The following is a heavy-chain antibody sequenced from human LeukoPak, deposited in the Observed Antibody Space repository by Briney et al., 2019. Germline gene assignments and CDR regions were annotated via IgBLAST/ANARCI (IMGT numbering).Heavy chain of an antibody. CDR1: GGTFSSYA. CDR2: IIPIFGTA. J-gene: IGHJ3*02. Sequence: SVKVSCKASGGTFSSYAISWVRQAPGQGLEWMGGIIPIFGTANYAQKLQGRVTMTTDTSTGTAYMELRSLKSDDTAVYYCASLKNYYDSSGYLVTDAFDIWGQGTMVTVSS. CDR3: ASLKNYYDSSGYLVTDAFDI. V-gene: IGHV1-69*05. D-gene: IGHD3-22*01.